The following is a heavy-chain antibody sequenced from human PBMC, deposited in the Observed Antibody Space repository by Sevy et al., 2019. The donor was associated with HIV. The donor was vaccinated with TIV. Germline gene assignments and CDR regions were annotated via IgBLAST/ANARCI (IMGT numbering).Heavy chain of an antibody. D-gene: IGHD4-17*01. CDR3: AQSFGDYFSLNY. CDR2: IYSGGST. J-gene: IGHJ4*02. Sequence: GGSLRLSCAASGFTVSSNYMSWVRQAPGKGLEWVSVIYSGGSTYYADSVKGRFTISRDNCKNTLYLQMNSLRAEDTAVYYCAQSFGDYFSLNYWGQGTLVTVSS. V-gene: IGHV3-53*01. CDR1: GFTVSSNY.